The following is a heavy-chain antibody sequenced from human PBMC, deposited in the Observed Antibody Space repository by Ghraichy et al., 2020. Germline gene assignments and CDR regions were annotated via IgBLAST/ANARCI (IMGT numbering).Heavy chain of an antibody. CDR1: GFTFSSYW. CDR3: ARDPALPIAAAGYYFDY. CDR2: IKQDGSEK. J-gene: IGHJ4*02. D-gene: IGHD6-13*01. Sequence: GSLRLSCAASGFTFSSYWMSWVRQAPGKGLEWVANIKQDGSEKYYVDSVEGRFPISRDNAKNSLYLQMNSLRAEDTAVYYCARDPALPIAAAGYYFDYWGQGTLVTVSS. V-gene: IGHV3-7*03.